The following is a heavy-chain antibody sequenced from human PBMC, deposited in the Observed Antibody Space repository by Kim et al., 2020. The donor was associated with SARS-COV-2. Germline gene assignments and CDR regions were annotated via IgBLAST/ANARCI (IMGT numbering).Heavy chain of an antibody. D-gene: IGHD3-22*01. CDR2: ISYDGSNK. J-gene: IGHJ6*02. CDR3: ARRGSSGYYYNRGYYYYGMDV. Sequence: GGSLRLSCAASGFTFSSYAMHWVRQAPGKGLEWVAVISYDGSNKYYADSVKGRFTISRDNSKNTLYLQMNSLRAEDTAVYYCARRGSSGYYYNRGYYYYGMDVWGQGTTVTVSS. CDR1: GFTFSSYA. V-gene: IGHV3-30-3*01.